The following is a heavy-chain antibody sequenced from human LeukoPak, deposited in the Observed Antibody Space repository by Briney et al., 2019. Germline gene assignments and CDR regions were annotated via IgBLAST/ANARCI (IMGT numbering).Heavy chain of an antibody. Sequence: GASVKASCKASGYTFTSYDINWVRQATGQRLEWMGWMNPKSGKTGYAKKCQCRVTMTKNTSITTANTELSSRRSEDTALYYCARGRTPKKLRYCSGGSCYSDHYYYYMDVWGKGTTVTVSS. J-gene: IGHJ6*03. CDR1: GYTFTSYD. CDR2: MNPKSGKT. D-gene: IGHD2-15*01. CDR3: ARGRTPKKLRYCSGGSCYSDHYYYYMDV. V-gene: IGHV1-8*01.